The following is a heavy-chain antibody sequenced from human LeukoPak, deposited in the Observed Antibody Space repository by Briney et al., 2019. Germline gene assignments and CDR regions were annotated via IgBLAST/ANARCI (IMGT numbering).Heavy chain of an antibody. J-gene: IGHJ4*02. CDR1: EFTFSRYW. CDR2: IKKDGSNK. CDR3: ARDVSDEYDSASRIHLDF. Sequence: GGSLRLSCAASEFTFSRYWMTWVRQAPGKGLEWVANIKKDGSNKNYVDSVKGRFTISRDNAKNSLYLQMNSLRVEDTAVYYCARDVSDEYDSASRIHLDFWGRGSLVTASS. V-gene: IGHV3-7*01. D-gene: IGHD2/OR15-2a*01.